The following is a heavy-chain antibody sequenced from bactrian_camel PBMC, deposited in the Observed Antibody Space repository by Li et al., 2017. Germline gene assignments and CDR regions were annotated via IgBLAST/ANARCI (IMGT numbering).Heavy chain of an antibody. CDR2: ISGDGSRP. Sequence: VQLVESGGALVQPGGSLKLSCTTSGLIYSAFYMSWVRQIPGKGLEWVASISGDGSRPHYTDSMKGRFTISRDNAKNTVYLQMDSLRPEDTAVYYCVKDPGAWSSASCDWAGRGTQVTVS. V-gene: IGHV3-2*01. J-gene: IGHJ4*01. D-gene: IGHD1*01. CDR1: GLIYSAFY.